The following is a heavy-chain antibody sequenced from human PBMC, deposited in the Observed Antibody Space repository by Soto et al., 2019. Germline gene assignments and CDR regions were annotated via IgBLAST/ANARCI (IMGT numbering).Heavy chain of an antibody. Sequence: QVQLVESGGGLVKPGGSLRLSCAASGFTFSDYYMSWIRQAPGKGLEWVSYISSSGSTIYYADSVKGRFTISRDNAKNSLYLQMNSLRAEDTAEYYCASLKMTTVTSDAFDIWGQGTMVTVSS. D-gene: IGHD4-4*01. CDR2: ISSSGSTI. CDR3: ASLKMTTVTSDAFDI. CDR1: GFTFSDYY. V-gene: IGHV3-11*01. J-gene: IGHJ3*02.